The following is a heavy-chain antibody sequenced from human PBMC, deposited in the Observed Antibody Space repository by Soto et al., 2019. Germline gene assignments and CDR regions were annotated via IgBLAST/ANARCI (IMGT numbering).Heavy chain of an antibody. Sequence: GGSLRLSCAASGFTFSNAWMSWVRQAPGKGLEWVGRIKSKTDGGTTDYAAPVKGRFTISRDDSKNTLYLQMNSLKTEDTAVYYCTTGFCGGDCFRFDYWGQGTLVTVSS. CDR3: TTGFCGGDCFRFDY. V-gene: IGHV3-15*01. J-gene: IGHJ4*02. CDR1: GFTFSNAW. CDR2: IKSKTDGGTT. D-gene: IGHD2-21*02.